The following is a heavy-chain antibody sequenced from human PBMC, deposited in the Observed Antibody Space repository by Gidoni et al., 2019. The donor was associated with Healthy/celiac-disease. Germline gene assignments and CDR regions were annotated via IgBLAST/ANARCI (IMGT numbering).Heavy chain of an antibody. Sequence: EVQLLESGGGLVQPGGSLRLSCAASGLPVSSYAMRWVRQAPGKGLEWVSAISGSGGSTYYADSVKGRFTISRDNSKNTLYLQMNSLRAEDTAVYYCAKDGEMATIFSFSRPSYYFDYWGQGTLVTVSS. V-gene: IGHV3-23*01. J-gene: IGHJ4*02. D-gene: IGHD5-12*01. CDR3: AKDGEMATIFSFSRPSYYFDY. CDR1: GLPVSSYA. CDR2: ISGSGGST.